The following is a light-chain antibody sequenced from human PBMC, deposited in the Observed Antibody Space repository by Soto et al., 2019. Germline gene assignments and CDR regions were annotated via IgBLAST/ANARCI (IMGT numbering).Light chain of an antibody. CDR2: EDT. CDR1: SSDVGSYNL. CDR3: CSYAVDNSVL. V-gene: IGLV2-23*01. J-gene: IGLJ2*01. Sequence: QSALTQPASVSGSPGQSIAISCTGTSSDVGSYNLVSWYQQHPDKAPKLMIYEDTKRPSGVSNRFSGSKSGNTASLTISGLQAEDEADYYCCSYAVDNSVLFGGGTKVTVL.